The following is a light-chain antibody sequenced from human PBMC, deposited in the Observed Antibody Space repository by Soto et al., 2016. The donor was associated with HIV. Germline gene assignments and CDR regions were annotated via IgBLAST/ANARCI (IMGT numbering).Light chain of an antibody. CDR3: QVWDNSGDPSYV. V-gene: IGLV3-21*03. J-gene: IGLJ1*01. CDR2: ENS. CDR1: NIGLKS. Sequence: SYELTQPPSVSVAPGKTARITCGETNIGLKSVHWYQQKSGQAPVLVVYENSDRPSGIPERFSGSNSGNTATLTISGVEAGDEADYYCQVWDNSGDPSYVLGSGTTVTVL.